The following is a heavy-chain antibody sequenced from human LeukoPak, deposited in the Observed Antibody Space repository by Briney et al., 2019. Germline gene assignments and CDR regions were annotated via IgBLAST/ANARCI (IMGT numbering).Heavy chain of an antibody. J-gene: IGHJ1*01. V-gene: IGHV3-21*01. Sequence: GGSLRLSCAASGFTFSTYSMNWVRQAPGRGLEWVSSISSSSKYIYYADSVKGRFTISRDNAKNSLYLQMNSLRAEDTAVYCCARNPGYYDSSGYFPAYFQHCGQGTLVTVSS. CDR1: GFTFSTYS. D-gene: IGHD3-22*01. CDR3: ARNPGYYDSSGYFPAYFQH. CDR2: ISSSSKYI.